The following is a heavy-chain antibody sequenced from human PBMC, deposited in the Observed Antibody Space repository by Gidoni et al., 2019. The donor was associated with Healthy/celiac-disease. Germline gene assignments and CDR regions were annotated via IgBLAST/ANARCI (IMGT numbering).Heavy chain of an antibody. CDR1: GFTFSGSA. V-gene: IGHV3-73*02. D-gene: IGHD2-15*01. J-gene: IGHJ5*02. CDR3: TRLLPVVADPGDWFDP. Sequence: EVQLVESGGGLVQPGGSLKLSCAASGFTFSGSAMHWVRQASGKGLEWVGRIRSKANSYATAYAASVKGRFTISRDDSKNTAYLQMNSLKTEDTAVYYCTRLLPVVADPGDWFDPWGQGTLVTVSS. CDR2: IRSKANSYAT.